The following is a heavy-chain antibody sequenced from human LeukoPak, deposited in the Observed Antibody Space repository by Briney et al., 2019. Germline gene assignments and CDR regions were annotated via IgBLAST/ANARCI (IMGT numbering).Heavy chain of an antibody. Sequence: ASVKVSCKASGYTFTNYGIIWVRQAPGQGLEWMGWISAYNGNTKYAQKFQSGVTMTTDTSTNTVNMELRSLRSDDTAVFYCARSGSHNYYYYGMDVWGQGTPVIVSS. J-gene: IGHJ6*02. V-gene: IGHV1-18*01. CDR2: ISAYNGNT. D-gene: IGHD1-26*01. CDR1: GYTFTNYG. CDR3: ARSGSHNYYYYGMDV.